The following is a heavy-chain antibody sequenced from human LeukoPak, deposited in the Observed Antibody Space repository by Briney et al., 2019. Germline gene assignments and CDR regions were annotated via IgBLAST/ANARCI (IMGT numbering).Heavy chain of an antibody. V-gene: IGHV3-23*01. CDR2: VGAGGRRT. Sequence: GGSLRLSCAASGFTFSSYAMTWVRQAPGKGLAWVSTVGAGGRRTYYADSVRGRFTISRDNSMNTLYLQMNTLRAEDTAVYYCAKGLDYYGSGSYDHWGQGTLVTVSS. D-gene: IGHD3-10*01. CDR3: AKGLDYYGSGSYDH. CDR1: GFTFSSYA. J-gene: IGHJ4*02.